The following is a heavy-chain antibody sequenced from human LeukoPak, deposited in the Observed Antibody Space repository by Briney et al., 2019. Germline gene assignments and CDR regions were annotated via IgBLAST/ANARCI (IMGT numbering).Heavy chain of an antibody. V-gene: IGHV1-46*01. D-gene: IGHD3-22*01. CDR1: GYTFTSYY. J-gene: IGHJ4*02. Sequence: ASLKFSCKASGYTFTSYYRHWVRQAPGQGIEWMGIINPSGGSTSYAQKVQGRVTVTRDTATSTVDMEMSRLTSEDTAVYYCARAYSYDSSGYYPVDYWGQGTLVTVSS. CDR2: INPSGGST. CDR3: ARAYSYDSSGYYPVDY.